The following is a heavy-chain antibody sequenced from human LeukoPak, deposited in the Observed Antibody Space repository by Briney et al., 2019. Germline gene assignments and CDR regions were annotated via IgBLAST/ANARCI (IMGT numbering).Heavy chain of an antibody. D-gene: IGHD4-11*01. J-gene: IGHJ4*02. Sequence: TSGSLTLTCAASEFTISSYGMNWLRQAPGKGLEGVAFLSYDGSNQYYADSMKSRFTISRDNSKNTLYLQLNSLRAEDTAVYYCAKAPSIFDYWGQGTLVTVSS. CDR3: AKAPSIFDY. CDR1: EFTISSYG. V-gene: IGHV3-30*02. CDR2: LSYDGSNQ.